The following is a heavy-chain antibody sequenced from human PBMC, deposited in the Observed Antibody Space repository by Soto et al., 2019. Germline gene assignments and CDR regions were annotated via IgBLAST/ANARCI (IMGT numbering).Heavy chain of an antibody. V-gene: IGHV3-23*01. J-gene: IGHJ4*02. CDR1: AFTFRNYA. D-gene: IGHD6-19*01. Sequence: EVQLLESGGDLVQPGGSLRLSCTASAFTFRNYAMTWARQAPGKSLEWISSISGGGLNTHYADSVKGRFTVSRDDSKSTLYLQMPNLTAGDTAVYYCAKGGSGWYPFDYWGQGTLVTVSS. CDR3: AKGGSGWYPFDY. CDR2: ISGGGLNT.